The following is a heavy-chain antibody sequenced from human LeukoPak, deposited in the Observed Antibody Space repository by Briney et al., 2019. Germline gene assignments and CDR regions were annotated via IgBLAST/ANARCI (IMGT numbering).Heavy chain of an antibody. CDR2: IHPGDSGT. Sequence: GESLKISCKGSGYSFTNQWIAWVRQMPGKGLEWMGIIHPGDSGTRYSPSFQGQVIISADKSTSTAYLQWSSLKASDTAMYYCARKIAATCTGFDYWGQGTLVTVSS. V-gene: IGHV5-51*01. J-gene: IGHJ4*02. D-gene: IGHD6-13*01. CDR1: GYSFTNQW. CDR3: ARKIAATCTGFDY.